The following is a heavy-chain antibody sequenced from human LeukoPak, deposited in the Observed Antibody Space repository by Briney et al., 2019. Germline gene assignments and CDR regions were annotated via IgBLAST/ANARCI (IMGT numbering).Heavy chain of an antibody. CDR1: GFTFSTYA. D-gene: IGHD4-17*01. V-gene: IGHV3-23*01. Sequence: GGSLGLSCAASGFTFSTYAMSWVRQAPGKGLEWVSAISGSAGSTYYADSVKGRFTISRDNSKNTLYLQMNSLRAEDTAVYYCAKRATVTTNDFDYWGQGTLVTVSS. J-gene: IGHJ4*02. CDR2: ISGSAGST. CDR3: AKRATVTTNDFDY.